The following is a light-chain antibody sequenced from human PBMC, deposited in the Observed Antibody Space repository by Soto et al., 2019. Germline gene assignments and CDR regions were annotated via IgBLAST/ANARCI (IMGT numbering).Light chain of an antibody. CDR1: QSVGSN. CDR3: QHYSNWPPWT. V-gene: IGKV3-15*01. CDR2: GAS. J-gene: IGKJ1*01. Sequence: IVMTHSPATLSVSPGERATLSCRSSQSVGSNFAWYQQKPGQAPRLLIYGASTRATGIPVRFTGSGSGTEFTLTISSLQSEDFALYYCQHYSNWPPWTFGRGTKVDIK.